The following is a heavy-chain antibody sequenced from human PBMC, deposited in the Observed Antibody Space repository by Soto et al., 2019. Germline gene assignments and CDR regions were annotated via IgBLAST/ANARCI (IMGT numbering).Heavy chain of an antibody. V-gene: IGHV3-30-3*01. CDR2: ISYDGSNK. CDR1: GFTFSSYA. D-gene: IGHD6-13*01. Sequence: GGSLRLSCAGSGFTFSSYAMHWVRQAPRKGLEWVAVISYDGSNKYYADSVKGRFTISRDNSKNTLYLQMNSLRAEDTAVYYCARDRRVIAAAGICWFDPWGQGTLVTVSS. CDR3: ARDRRVIAAAGICWFDP. J-gene: IGHJ5*02.